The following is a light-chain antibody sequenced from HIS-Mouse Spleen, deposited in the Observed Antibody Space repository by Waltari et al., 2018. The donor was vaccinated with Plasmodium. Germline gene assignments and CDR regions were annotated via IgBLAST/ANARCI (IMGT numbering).Light chain of an antibody. CDR2: DAS. CDR3: QQYDNLPPLFT. CDR1: QDISNY. V-gene: IGKV1-33*01. Sequence: DIQMTQSPSSLSASVGDRVTITCQASQDISNYLNWYQQKPGKAPKLLIYDASNLETGVPSRFSGSGSGTDFTFTISSLQPEDIATYYCQQYDNLPPLFTFGPG. J-gene: IGKJ3*01.